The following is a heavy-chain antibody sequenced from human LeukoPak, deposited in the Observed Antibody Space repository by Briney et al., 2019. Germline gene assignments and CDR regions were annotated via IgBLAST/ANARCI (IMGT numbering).Heavy chain of an antibody. CDR1: GYTFTSYG. D-gene: IGHD3-3*01. CDR3: ASEWQYYDFWSGPQFRFDI. V-gene: IGHV1-2*02. J-gene: IGHJ3*02. Sequence: GASVKVSCKASGYTFTSYGISWVRQAPGQGLEWMGWINPNSGGTNYAQKFQGRVTMTRDTSISTAYMELSRLRSDDTAVYYCASEWQYYDFWSGPQFRFDIWGQGTMVTVSS. CDR2: INPNSGGT.